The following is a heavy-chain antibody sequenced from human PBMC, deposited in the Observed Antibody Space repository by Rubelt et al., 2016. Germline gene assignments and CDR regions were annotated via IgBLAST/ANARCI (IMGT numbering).Heavy chain of an antibody. CDR2: FDPEDGET. D-gene: IGHD2-15*01. Sequence: KVSCKVSRYSLTELSMHWVRQAPGKGLEWMGGFDPEDGETIYAQKFQGRVTMTEDTSTDTAYMELSSLRSEDTAVYYCTAVVVNYYYGMDVWGQGTTVTVSS. J-gene: IGHJ6*02. V-gene: IGHV1-24*01. CDR3: TAVVVNYYYGMDV. CDR1: RYSLTELS.